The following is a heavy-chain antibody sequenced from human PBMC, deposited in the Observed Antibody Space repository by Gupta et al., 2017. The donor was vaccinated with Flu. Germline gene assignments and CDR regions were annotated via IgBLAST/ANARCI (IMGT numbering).Heavy chain of an antibody. V-gene: IGHV3-48*02. J-gene: IGHJ6*02. CDR3: AREGGITIFGVVIPRGYGMDV. D-gene: IGHD3-3*01. CDR2: ISSSSSTI. CDR1: GFTFSSYS. Sequence: EVQLVESGGGLVQPGGSLRLSRAASGFTFSSYSMNWVRQAPGKGLEWVSYISSSSSTIYYADSVKGRFTISRDNAKNSLYLQMNSLRDEDTAVYYCAREGGITIFGVVIPRGYGMDVWGQGTTVTVSS.